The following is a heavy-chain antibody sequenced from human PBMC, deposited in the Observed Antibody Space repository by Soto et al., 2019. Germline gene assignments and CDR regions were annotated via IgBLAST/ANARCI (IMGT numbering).Heavy chain of an antibody. V-gene: IGHV3-30-3*01. CDR3: AREHCTSTSSCTGMDV. Sequence: GGSLRLSCTASGFTFSSYAMHWVRQAPGKGLEWMAVLSYEGSNKFYADHLKGRFSISRDNSQDTVYLQMDSLTTEDTAVYFCAREHCTSTSSCTGMDVWGQGTAVTVSS. J-gene: IGHJ6*02. D-gene: IGHD2-2*01. CDR1: GFTFSSYA. CDR2: LSYEGSNK.